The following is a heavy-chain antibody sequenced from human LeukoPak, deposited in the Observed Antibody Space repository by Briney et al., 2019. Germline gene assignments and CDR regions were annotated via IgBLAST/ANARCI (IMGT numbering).Heavy chain of an antibody. CDR2: IYYSGNT. CDR1: GGSISSYY. Sequence: PSETLSLTCTVSGGSISSYYWSWIRQPPGKGLEWIGYIYYSGNTNYNPSLKSRVTISVDTSKNQFSLKLSSVTAADTAVYYCAGQSPDYDFWSGYYTLEYFQHWGQGTLVTVSS. J-gene: IGHJ1*01. V-gene: IGHV4-59*01. CDR3: AGQSPDYDFWSGYYTLEYFQH. D-gene: IGHD3-3*01.